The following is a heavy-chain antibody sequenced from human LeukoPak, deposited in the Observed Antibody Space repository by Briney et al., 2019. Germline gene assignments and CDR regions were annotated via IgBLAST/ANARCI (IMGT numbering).Heavy chain of an antibody. D-gene: IGHD6-6*01. CDR1: GFTFSSYA. CDR3: ASGPEYSSTMTDY. V-gene: IGHV3-64*01. Sequence: GGSLRLSCAASGFTFSSYAMHWVRQAPGKGLEYVSAISSNGGSTYYANSVKGRFTISRDNSKNTLYLQMGSLRAEDMAVYYCASGPEYSSTMTDYWGQGTLVTVSS. J-gene: IGHJ4*02. CDR2: ISSNGGST.